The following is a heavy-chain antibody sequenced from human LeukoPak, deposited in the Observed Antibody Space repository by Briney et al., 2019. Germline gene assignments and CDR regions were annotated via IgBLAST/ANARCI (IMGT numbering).Heavy chain of an antibody. CDR2: ISSSSSYI. Sequence: GGSLRLSCAASGFTFSSYSMNWVRQAPGKGLEWVSSISSSSSYIYYADSVKGRFTISRDNAKNSLYLQMNSLRAEDTAVYYCARVPHFGVVIMVYFDYWGRGTLVTVSS. D-gene: IGHD3-3*01. V-gene: IGHV3-21*01. J-gene: IGHJ4*02. CDR1: GFTFSSYS. CDR3: ARVPHFGVVIMVYFDY.